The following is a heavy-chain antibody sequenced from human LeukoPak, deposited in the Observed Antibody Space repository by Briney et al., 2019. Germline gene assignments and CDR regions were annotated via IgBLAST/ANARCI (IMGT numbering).Heavy chain of an antibody. Sequence: SETLSLTCAVSGYSVSSSKWWGWIRQPPGKGLEWIGYIYYSGSFYSNPSLKSRVTMSVDTSKNLFSLNLRSVTALGTAMYFCARYNRGPDYFDYWGQGTLVSVSS. D-gene: IGHD5-24*01. CDR3: ARYNRGPDYFDY. V-gene: IGHV4-28*05. J-gene: IGHJ4*02. CDR2: IYYSGSF. CDR1: GYSVSSSKW.